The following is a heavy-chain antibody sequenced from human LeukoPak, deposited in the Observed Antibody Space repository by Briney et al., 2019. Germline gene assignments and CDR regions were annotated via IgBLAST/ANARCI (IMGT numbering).Heavy chain of an antibody. Sequence: GGSLRLSCAASGFTFSNFWMSWVRQASGKGLEWVGRIRSKANSYATAYAASVKGRFTISRDDSKNTAYLQMNSLKTEDTAVYYCTREGSGWYTDYWGQGTLVTVSS. V-gene: IGHV3-73*01. CDR2: IRSKANSYAT. CDR1: GFTFSNFW. D-gene: IGHD6-19*01. J-gene: IGHJ4*02. CDR3: TREGSGWYTDY.